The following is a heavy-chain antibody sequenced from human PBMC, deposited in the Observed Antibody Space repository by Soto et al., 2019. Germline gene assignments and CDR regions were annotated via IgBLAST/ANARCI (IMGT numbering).Heavy chain of an antibody. V-gene: IGHV1-3*01. CDR1: GYTFTSYA. J-gene: IGHJ4*02. CDR3: ARGRVSSGWIRKVDY. Sequence: ASVKVSCKASGYTFTSYAMNWVRQAPRQRLEWMGWINAGNGNTKYSQKFQGRVTITRDTSASTAYMELSSLRSEDTAVYYCARGRVSSGWIRKVDYWGQGTLVTVS. CDR2: INAGNGNT. D-gene: IGHD6-19*01.